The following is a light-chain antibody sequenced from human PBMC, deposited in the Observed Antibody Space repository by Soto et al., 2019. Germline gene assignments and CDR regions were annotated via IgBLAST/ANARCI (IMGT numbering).Light chain of an antibody. V-gene: IGKV1D-13*01. CDR3: QQFNNYPALT. CDR1: QGIDSA. J-gene: IGKJ4*01. Sequence: AIQLTQSPSSLSASVGDRVTITCRASQGIDSALAWFQQKPGKAPKLLIYDASSLESGVPSRFSGSGSGTDFTLTISSLQPEDFATYYCQQFNNYPALTFGGGTKVDIK. CDR2: DAS.